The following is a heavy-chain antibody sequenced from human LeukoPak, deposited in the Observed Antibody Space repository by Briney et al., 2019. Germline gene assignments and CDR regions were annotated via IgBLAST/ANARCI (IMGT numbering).Heavy chain of an antibody. D-gene: IGHD3-22*01. J-gene: IGHJ6*03. CDR2: IYYSGST. CDR3: ARVRRRNYDSSGWAYYYYYMDV. CDR1: GGSISSYY. Sequence: SETLSLTCTVSGGSISSYYWRWIRQPPGKGLEWIGYIYYSGSTNYNPSLKSRVTISVDTSKNQFSLKLSSVTAADTAVYYCARVRRRNYDSSGWAYYYYYMDVWGKGTTVTVSS. V-gene: IGHV4-59*01.